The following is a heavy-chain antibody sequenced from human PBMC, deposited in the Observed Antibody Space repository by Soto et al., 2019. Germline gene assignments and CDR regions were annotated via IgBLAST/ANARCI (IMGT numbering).Heavy chain of an antibody. J-gene: IGHJ4*02. CDR1: GYTFTSYY. Sequence: PSVKVSCKASGYTFTSYYMHWVRQAPGQGLEWMGIINPSAGSPSYAQKFQGRLTMSADKSTSTAYMELSSLTSDDTAMYFCARGPLVVLNYFESWGQGTLVTVSS. CDR3: ARGPLVVLNYFES. CDR2: INPSAGSP. V-gene: IGHV1-46*01.